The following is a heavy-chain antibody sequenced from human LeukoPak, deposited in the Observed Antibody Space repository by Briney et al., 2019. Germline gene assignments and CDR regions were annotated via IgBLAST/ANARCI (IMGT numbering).Heavy chain of an antibody. Sequence: SETLSLTCTVSGGSINNDYWSWIRQPPGKGLEWIGYIYYSGSTNYNPSLKSRVTISVGTSKNQFSLKLTSVTAADTAVYYCARGRTVAGLWGQGTLVTVSS. V-gene: IGHV4-59*01. CDR1: GGSINNDY. D-gene: IGHD6-19*01. CDR2: IYYSGST. CDR3: ARGRTVAGL. J-gene: IGHJ4*02.